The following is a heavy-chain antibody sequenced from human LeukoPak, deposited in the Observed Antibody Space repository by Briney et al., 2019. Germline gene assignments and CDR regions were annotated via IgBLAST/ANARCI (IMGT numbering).Heavy chain of an antibody. CDR2: VSGSGGST. V-gene: IGHV3-23*01. D-gene: IGHD6-19*01. Sequence: PGGSLRLSRAPSGFTFRSYAMRWVHQAPGKGLEWVAGVSGSGGSTYYADSVKGRFTISRDNSKNTLYLQMNSLRAEDKAVYYCAKDSSGRLNWFDPWGQGTLVTVSS. CDR1: GFTFRSYA. CDR3: AKDSSGRLNWFDP. J-gene: IGHJ5*02.